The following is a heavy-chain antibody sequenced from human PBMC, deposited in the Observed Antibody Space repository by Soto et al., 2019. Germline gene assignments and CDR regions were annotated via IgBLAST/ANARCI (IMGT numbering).Heavy chain of an antibody. D-gene: IGHD1-1*01. Sequence: PGGSLRLSCAASGFTVSSYSRNSVRQAPGKGLEWVSSSSSSSSYIYYADSVNGRFTISRDNAKNSLYLQMNSLSAEDTAVYYWASDHVIRTHPSYFAYGGKGPVVTVPS. CDR3: ASDHVIRTHPSYFAY. CDR1: GFTVSSYS. V-gene: IGHV3-21*01. J-gene: IGHJ4*02. CDR2: SSSSSSYI.